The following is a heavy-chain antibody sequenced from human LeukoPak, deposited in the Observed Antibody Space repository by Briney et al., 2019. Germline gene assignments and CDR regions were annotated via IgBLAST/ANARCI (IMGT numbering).Heavy chain of an antibody. J-gene: IGHJ4*02. CDR3: ARGREYYYDSSGYYYGDY. CDR1: GGTFSSYA. D-gene: IGHD3-22*01. V-gene: IGHV1-69*13. Sequence: ASVKVSCKASGGTFSSYAISWVRQAPGQGLEWMGGIIPIFGTANYAQKFQGRVTITADESTSTAYMELSSLRSEDTAVYYCARGREYYYDSSGYYYGDYWGQGTLVTVSS. CDR2: IIPIFGTA.